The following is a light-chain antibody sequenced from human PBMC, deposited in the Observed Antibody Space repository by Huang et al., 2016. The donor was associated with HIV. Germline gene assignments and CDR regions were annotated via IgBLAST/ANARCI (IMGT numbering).Light chain of an antibody. CDR3: QQYGTSPWT. J-gene: IGKJ1*01. CDR1: ESVRSTY. Sequence: EIVLTQSPGTLSLSPGEGATVSCRANESVRSTYLAWYRQSGGQAPRLLIYGASNRATGIPDRCSGSGSGTDFTLTISRLEPEDFAVYYCQQYGTSPWTFGQGTKVEIK. CDR2: GAS. V-gene: IGKV3-20*01.